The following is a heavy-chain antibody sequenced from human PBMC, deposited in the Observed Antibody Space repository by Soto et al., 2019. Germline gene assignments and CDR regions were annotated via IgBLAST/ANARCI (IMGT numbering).Heavy chain of an antibody. J-gene: IGHJ5*01. V-gene: IGHV3-66*01. CDR2: IYDGGST. CDR1: GFPVSTNY. D-gene: IGHD4-17*01. CDR3: ARGDGDYGRRLDP. Sequence: EVQLVESGGGLVQPGGSLRLSCAASGFPVSTNYVSWVRQAPGKGLEWVSIIYDGGSTYYADFVKGRFTISRDNFKNMLYLQMNSLRAEDTAVYYCARGDGDYGRRLDPWGQGTLVTVSS.